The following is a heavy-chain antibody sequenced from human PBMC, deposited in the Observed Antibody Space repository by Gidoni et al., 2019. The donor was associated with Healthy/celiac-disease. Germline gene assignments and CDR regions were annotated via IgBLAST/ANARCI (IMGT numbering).Heavy chain of an antibody. CDR3: ARVTSLGTTVTTGDY. J-gene: IGHJ4*02. Sequence: EVQLVESGGGLVKPGGSLRLSCAASAFTFSSYSMNWVRQAPGKGLEWVSSISSSSSYIYYADSVKGRFTISRDNAKNSLYLQMNSLRAEDTAVYYCARVTSLGTTVTTGDYWGQGTLVTVSS. D-gene: IGHD4-17*01. CDR2: ISSSSSYI. V-gene: IGHV3-21*01. CDR1: AFTFSSYS.